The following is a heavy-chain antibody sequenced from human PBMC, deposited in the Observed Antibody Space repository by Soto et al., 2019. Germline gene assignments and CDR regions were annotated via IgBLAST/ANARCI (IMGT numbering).Heavy chain of an antibody. V-gene: IGHV1-2*04. CDR2: INPNSGGT. CDR3: ARDYPEKGRPLEWFQNPPGYGMDV. CDR1: GYTFTGYY. J-gene: IGHJ6*02. D-gene: IGHD3-3*01. Sequence: ASVKVSCKASGYTFTGYYMHWVRQAPGQGLEWMGWINPNSGGTNYAQKFQGWVTMTRDTSISTAYMELSRLRSDDTAVYYCARDYPEKGRPLEWFQNPPGYGMDVWGQGTTVTVSS.